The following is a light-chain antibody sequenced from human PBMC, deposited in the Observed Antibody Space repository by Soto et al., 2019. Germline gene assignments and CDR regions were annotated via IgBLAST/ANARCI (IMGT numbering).Light chain of an antibody. V-gene: IGKV3-11*01. Sequence: SWLTRATVPLSCKASQSVYNYLAWYQQRPGQAPRLLIYDASNRATGVPDRFSGSGSGTDFTLTISSLEPDDFAVYYCQQYNSYSSTFGQGTKVDIK. CDR3: QQYNSYSST. CDR2: DAS. CDR1: QSVYNY. J-gene: IGKJ1*01.